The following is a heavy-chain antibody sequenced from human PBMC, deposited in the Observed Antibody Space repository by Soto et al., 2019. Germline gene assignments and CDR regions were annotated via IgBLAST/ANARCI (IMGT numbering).Heavy chain of an antibody. CDR3: AREVALRFDP. CDR1: GGSISSRSYF. CDR2: FYSGST. D-gene: IGHD2-15*01. J-gene: IGHJ5*02. V-gene: IGHV4-39*02. Sequence: SETLSLTCTVSGGSISSRSYFWGWIRQSPGKGLEWIGNFYSGSTFYNPSLKSRVTISVDTSKNQFSLKLSSVTAADTAVYYCAREVALRFDPWGQGTLVTVSS.